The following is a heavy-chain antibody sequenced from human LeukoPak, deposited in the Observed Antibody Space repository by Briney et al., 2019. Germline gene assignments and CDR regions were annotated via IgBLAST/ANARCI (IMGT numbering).Heavy chain of an antibody. CDR3: ARDHSNWNYAPDF. CDR1: GYTFTRYG. D-gene: IGHD1-7*01. V-gene: IGHV1-18*01. CDR2: ISASNGNT. Sequence: ASVRLSCKASGYTFTRYGISWVRQAPGQGLQWLGWISASNGNTNYAQEFRDRVTMSTDTSTGTAYLDVRSLTSDDTAVYYCARDHSNWNYAPDFWGQGTLVIVSS. J-gene: IGHJ4*02.